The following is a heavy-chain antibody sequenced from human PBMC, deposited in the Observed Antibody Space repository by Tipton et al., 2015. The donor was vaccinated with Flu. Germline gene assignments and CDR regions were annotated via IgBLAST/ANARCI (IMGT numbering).Heavy chain of an antibody. D-gene: IGHD6-19*01. V-gene: IGHV6-1*01. CDR3: TRGPLAVAGTRYFDY. Sequence: LRLSCAISADSVSSNSVTWNWIRQSPSRGLEWLGRTYYRTKWYNDYAVSVKSRITINPDTSKNQFSLHLNSVTPEDTAVYYCTRGPLAVAGTRYFDYWGQGVLVTVSS. CDR2: TYYRTKWYN. CDR1: ADSVSSNSVT. J-gene: IGHJ4*02.